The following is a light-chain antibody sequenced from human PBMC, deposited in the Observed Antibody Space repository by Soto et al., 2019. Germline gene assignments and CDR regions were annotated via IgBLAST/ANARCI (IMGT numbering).Light chain of an antibody. CDR3: QQLNGYPMFT. V-gene: IGKV3-20*01. CDR2: GAS. CDR1: QSVSSSY. J-gene: IGKJ3*01. Sequence: EIVLTQSPGTLSLSPGERATLSCRASQSVSSSYLAWYQQKPGQAPRLLIYGASSRATGIPDRFSGSGSGTDFTLTISRLEPEDFATYYYQQLNGYPMFTFGPGTKVDIK.